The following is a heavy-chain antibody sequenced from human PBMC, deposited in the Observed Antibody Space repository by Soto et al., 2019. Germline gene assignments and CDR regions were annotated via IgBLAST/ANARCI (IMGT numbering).Heavy chain of an antibody. CDR1: GGSVSSGSHY. V-gene: IGHV4-61*01. Sequence: QVQLQESGPGLVKPSETLSRTCTVSGGSVSSGSHYWSWIRQPPGKGLEWLGYIYYSGSTNYNTSLESRVTISLDTSKNQFSLKLSSVTAADTAVYYCAGVTTVTSFDYWGQGTLVTVSS. CDR2: IYYSGST. CDR3: AGVTTVTSFDY. J-gene: IGHJ4*02. D-gene: IGHD4-4*01.